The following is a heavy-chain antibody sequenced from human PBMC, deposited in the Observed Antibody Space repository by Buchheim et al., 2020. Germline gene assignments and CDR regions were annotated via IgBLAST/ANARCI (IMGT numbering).Heavy chain of an antibody. CDR2: IYTSGST. D-gene: IGHD3-10*01. CDR1: GGSISSGNYY. CDR3: AALKLWSDVYYCFGLDV. J-gene: IGHJ6*02. V-gene: IGHV4-61*02. Sequence: QVQLRESGPGLVKPSQTLSLTCTVSGGSISSGNYYWSWVRQPAGKGLEWIGRIYTSGSTKYNPSLKSRVTISVDTSKKHVSLKLTSVTAADTAVYYCAALKLWSDVYYCFGLDVWGQGT.